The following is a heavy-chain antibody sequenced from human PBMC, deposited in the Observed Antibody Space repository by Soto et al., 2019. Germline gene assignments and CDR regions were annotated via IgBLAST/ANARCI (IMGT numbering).Heavy chain of an antibody. CDR1: GFTFSNYA. CDR3: AKNRGGGGTKTIYYYGLDV. J-gene: IGHJ6*02. CDR2: ISGSGANT. Sequence: PGGSLRLSCAASGFTFSNYAMTWVRQAPGKWLEWVSGISGSGANTYYADSVKGRFTISRDNSKNTLYLQVNSLRAEDTAVYYCAKNRGGGGTKTIYYYGLDVWGQGTTVTAP. V-gene: IGHV3-23*01. D-gene: IGHD3-3*01.